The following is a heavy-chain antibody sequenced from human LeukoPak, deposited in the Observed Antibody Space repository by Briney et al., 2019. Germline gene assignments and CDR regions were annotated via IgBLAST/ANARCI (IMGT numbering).Heavy chain of an antibody. CDR1: GYTFTGYY. D-gene: IGHD3-3*01. CDR2: INPNSGGT. V-gene: IGHV1-2*02. J-gene: IGHJ5*02. CDR3: ARVGVLRFLEWSLAFDP. Sequence: ASVKVSCKASGYTFTGYYMHSVRQAPGQGLEWMGWINPNSGGTNYAQKFQGRVTMTRDTSISTAYMELSRLRSDDTAVYYCARVGVLRFLEWSLAFDPWGQGTLVTVSS.